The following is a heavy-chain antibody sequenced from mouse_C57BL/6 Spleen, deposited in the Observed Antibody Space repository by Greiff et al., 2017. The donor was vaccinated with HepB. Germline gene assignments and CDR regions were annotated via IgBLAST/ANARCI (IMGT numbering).Heavy chain of an antibody. D-gene: IGHD1-1*01. CDR3: ARRDYYGSSYDYFDY. J-gene: IGHJ2*01. V-gene: IGHV1-82*01. Sequence: VQLQQSGPELVKPGASVKISCKASGYAFSSSWMNWVKQRPGKGLEWIGRIYPGDGDTNYNGKFKGKATLTADKSSSTAYMQLSSLTSEYSAVYFCARRDYYGSSYDYFDYWGQGTTLTVSS. CDR1: GYAFSSSW. CDR2: IYPGDGDT.